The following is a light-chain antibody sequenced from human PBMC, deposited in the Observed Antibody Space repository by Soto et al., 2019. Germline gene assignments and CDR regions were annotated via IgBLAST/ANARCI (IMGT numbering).Light chain of an antibody. CDR1: QSLVSSDGKTM. CDR3: MQGAHWPCK. J-gene: IGKJ1*01. V-gene: IGKV2-30*01. Sequence: NKYPLPLPFTLGQPASISCRSNQSLVSSDGKTMLSWFQQRPGQSPRRLIYKISSRDSGVPDRFSGSGSGTDFTFKINRVEAEHIGPYYCMQGAHWPCKFGLRTK. CDR2: KIS.